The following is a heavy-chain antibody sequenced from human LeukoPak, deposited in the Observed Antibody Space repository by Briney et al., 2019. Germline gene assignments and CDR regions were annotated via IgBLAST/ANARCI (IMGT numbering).Heavy chain of an antibody. D-gene: IGHD2-21*02. J-gene: IGHJ4*02. CDR3: ARGPHIVVVTAILYYFDY. Sequence: SETLSLTCAVYGGSSRGYYWSWIRQPPGKGLEWIGEINHSGSTNYNPSLKSRVTISVDTSKNQFSLKLSSVTAADTAVYYCARGPHIVVVTAILYYFDYWGQGTLVTVSS. CDR1: GGSSRGYY. V-gene: IGHV4-34*01. CDR2: INHSGST.